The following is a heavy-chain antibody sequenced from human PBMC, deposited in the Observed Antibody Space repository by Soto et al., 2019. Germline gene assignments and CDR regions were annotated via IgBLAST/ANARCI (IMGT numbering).Heavy chain of an antibody. CDR1: GYTFTSYA. V-gene: IGHV1-3*01. CDR3: ARDSYNYYGSGSYYPD. Sequence: ASVKVSCKASGYTFTSYAMHWVRQAPGQRLEWMGWINAVNGNTKYSQKFQGRVTITRDTSASTAYMELSSLRSEDTVVYYCARDSYNYYGSGSYYPDWGQGTLVTV. CDR2: INAVNGNT. J-gene: IGHJ4*02. D-gene: IGHD3-10*01.